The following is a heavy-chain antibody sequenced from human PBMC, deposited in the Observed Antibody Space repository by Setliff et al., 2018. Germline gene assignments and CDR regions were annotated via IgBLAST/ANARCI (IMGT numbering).Heavy chain of an antibody. D-gene: IGHD3-16*02. V-gene: IGHV7-4-1*01. Sequence: ASVKVSCKASGYSFSTYAMSWIRRAPGQGLEWMGWINTNTGNPSYAQGFTGRFVFSLDTSVSTAYLQIGSLKPEDTAMYYCARASRFATIVWKGDYYMDVWGKGTTVTVSS. J-gene: IGHJ6*03. CDR1: GYSFSTYA. CDR3: ARASRFATIVWKGDYYMDV. CDR2: INTNTGNP.